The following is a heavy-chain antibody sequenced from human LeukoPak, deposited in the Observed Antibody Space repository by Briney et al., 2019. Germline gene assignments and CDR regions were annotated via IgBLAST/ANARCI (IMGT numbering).Heavy chain of an antibody. J-gene: IGHJ1*01. Sequence: ASVKVSCKASGYTFTIYGISWVRHATGQGLEWRGWMSPNSGNTGYEQKFQGRVTMTRNTSISTAYMELSSLRSEDTAVYYCARGAAGRVERSPKYWGQGPLVPVSS. CDR1: GYTFTIYG. D-gene: IGHD1-1*01. CDR3: ARGAAGRVERSPKY. V-gene: IGHV1-8*02. CDR2: MSPNSGNT.